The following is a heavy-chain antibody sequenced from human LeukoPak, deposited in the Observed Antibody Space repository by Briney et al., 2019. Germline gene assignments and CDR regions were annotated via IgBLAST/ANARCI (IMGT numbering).Heavy chain of an antibody. CDR3: ARDRGTWNDDGFDY. CDR2: IYISGST. V-gene: IGHV4-4*07. J-gene: IGHJ4*02. Sequence: TSETLSLTCTVSGGSISSYYWSWIRQPAGKGLEWIGRIYISGSTNYNPSLKSRVTMSVDTSKNQFSLKLSSVTAADTAVYYCARDRGTWNDDGFDYWGQGTLVTVSS. CDR1: GGSISSYY. D-gene: IGHD1-1*01.